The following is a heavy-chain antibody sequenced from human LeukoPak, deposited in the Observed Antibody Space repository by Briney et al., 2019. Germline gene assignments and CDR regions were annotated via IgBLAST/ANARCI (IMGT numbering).Heavy chain of an antibody. Sequence: GRSLRLSCAAPGFTFSSYGMHWVRPAPGKGLEWVALISYDVSNKYYADSVKGRFTISRDNSKNTLYLQMNSLRAEDTAVYYCAKGLPGPTIWFGELRGGAEYFQHWGQGTLVTVSS. CDR3: AKGLPGPTIWFGELRGGAEYFQH. V-gene: IGHV3-30*18. CDR1: GFTFSSYG. CDR2: ISYDVSNK. D-gene: IGHD3-10*01. J-gene: IGHJ1*01.